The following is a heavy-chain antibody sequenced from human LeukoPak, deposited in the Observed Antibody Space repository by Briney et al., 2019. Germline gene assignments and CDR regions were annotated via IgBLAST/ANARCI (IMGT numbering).Heavy chain of an antibody. Sequence: AVKDSCKAPRFTSTISAVQGVRHARGQRLWWICCIVVGSGNTNYAQKFQERVTITRDMPKSTAYMELSSLRSEDTAVYYCAAGNYYDSSGYYYWGQGTLVTVPS. CDR3: AAGNYYDSSGYYY. J-gene: IGHJ4*02. CDR1: RFTSTISA. V-gene: IGHV1-58*01. CDR2: IVVGSGNT. D-gene: IGHD3-22*01.